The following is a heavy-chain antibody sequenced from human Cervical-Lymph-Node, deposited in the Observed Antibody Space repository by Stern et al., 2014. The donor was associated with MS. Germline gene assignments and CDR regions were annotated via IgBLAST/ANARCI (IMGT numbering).Heavy chain of an antibody. V-gene: IGHV1-69*01. CDR3: ASPLTATSVPFGYYGMDV. CDR1: GGTFSNYA. J-gene: IGHJ6*04. D-gene: IGHD4-17*01. Sequence: VQLEESGAEVKKPGSSVKVSCKASGGTFSNYATSWVRQAPGQGLEWMGGIVPLFGKPNYAQKFQGRVTITADESTSTAYMDLSSLRSEDTAVYYCASPLTATSVPFGYYGMDVWGKGTTVTVSA. CDR2: IVPLFGKP.